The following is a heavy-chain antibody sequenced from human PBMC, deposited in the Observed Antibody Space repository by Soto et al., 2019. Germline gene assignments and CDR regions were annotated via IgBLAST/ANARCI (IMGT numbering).Heavy chain of an antibody. Sequence: PGGSLRLSCAASGFTFSSYAMSWVRQAPGKGLEWVSAISGSGGSTYYADSVKGRFTISRDNSKNTLYLQMNSLRAEDTVVYYCATTGYSYGFYYGMDVWGQGTTVTVSS. J-gene: IGHJ6*01. CDR2: ISGSGGST. CDR3: ATTGYSYGFYYGMDV. V-gene: IGHV3-23*01. CDR1: GFTFSSYA. D-gene: IGHD5-18*01.